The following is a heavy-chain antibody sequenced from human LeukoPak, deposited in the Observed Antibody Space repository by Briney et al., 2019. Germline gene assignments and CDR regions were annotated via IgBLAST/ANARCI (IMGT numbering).Heavy chain of an antibody. J-gene: IGHJ4*02. CDR2: ISYSGST. D-gene: IGHD6-19*01. V-gene: IGHV4-59*01. Sequence: SETLSLTCTVSGGSISNYYWSWIRQPPGKGLEWIGYISYSGSTNHNPSLKSRVTISVDTSKNQLSLKLSSVTAADTAVYYCARHTTSGWYQVVYWGQGTLVTVSS. CDR1: GGSISNYY. CDR3: ARHTTSGWYQVVY.